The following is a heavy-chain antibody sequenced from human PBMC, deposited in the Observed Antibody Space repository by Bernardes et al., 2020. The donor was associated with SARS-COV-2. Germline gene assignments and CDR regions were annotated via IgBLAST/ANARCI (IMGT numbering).Heavy chain of an antibody. CDR3: ASLAVDIVVVPAAISGDYYGMDV. D-gene: IGHD2-2*02. V-gene: IGHV3-21*01. CDR2: ISSSSSYI. Sequence: GGSLRLLCAASGFTFSSYSMNWVRQAPGKGLEWVSSISSSSSYIYYADSVKGRFTISRDNAKNSLYLQMNSLRAEDTAVYYCASLAVDIVVVPAAISGDYYGMDVWGQGTTVTVSS. CDR1: GFTFSSYS. J-gene: IGHJ6*02.